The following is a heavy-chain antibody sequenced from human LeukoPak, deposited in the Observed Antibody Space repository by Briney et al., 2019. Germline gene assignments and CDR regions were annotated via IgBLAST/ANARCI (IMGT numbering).Heavy chain of an antibody. J-gene: IGHJ5*02. CDR1: GASVSTYY. D-gene: IGHD6-6*01. Sequence: SETLSLTCAVSGASVSTYYWSWIRQPPGKGLEWIGYIDYFGRTNYNPSLKSRVTISVDTSKNQFSLKLSSVTAADTAVYYCAREIIAAHNWFDPWGQGTLVTVSS. CDR2: IDYFGRT. CDR3: AREIIAAHNWFDP. V-gene: IGHV4-59*02.